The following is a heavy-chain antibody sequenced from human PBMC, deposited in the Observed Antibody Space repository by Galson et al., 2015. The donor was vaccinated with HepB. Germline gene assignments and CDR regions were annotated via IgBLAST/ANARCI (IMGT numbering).Heavy chain of an antibody. CDR1: GGTFSTYA. V-gene: IGHV1-69*13. CDR3: ASLSGSYQRDDY. Sequence: SVKVSCKASGGTFSTYAVSWVRQAPGQGLEWMGGIIPIFGTANYAQKFQGRVTITADESTNTAYMELSSLRSEDTAVYYCASLSGSYQRDDYWGQGTLVTVSS. D-gene: IGHD1-26*01. CDR2: IIPIFGTA. J-gene: IGHJ4*02.